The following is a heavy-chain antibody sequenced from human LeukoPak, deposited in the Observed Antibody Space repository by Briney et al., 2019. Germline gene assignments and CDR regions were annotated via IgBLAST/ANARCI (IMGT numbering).Heavy chain of an antibody. D-gene: IGHD6-13*01. CDR1: GFTFSAHW. CDR2: INDDETIT. J-gene: IGHJ4*02. Sequence: GGSLRLSCAASGFTFSAHWMHWVRQAPGKGLVWVSLINDDETITTYADSVKGRFTISRDNAKNTLFLQMNSLTIEDTALYYCARDRSAAGIDWGQGTLVTVSS. V-gene: IGHV3-74*01. CDR3: ARDRSAAGID.